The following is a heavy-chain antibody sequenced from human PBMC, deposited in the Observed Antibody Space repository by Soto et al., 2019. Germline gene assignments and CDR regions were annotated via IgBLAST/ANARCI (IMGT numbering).Heavy chain of an antibody. CDR3: ARQKGTVSGYGDYHFAY. J-gene: IGHJ4*02. CDR1: GYPFTSYY. Sequence: QVQLVQSGAEVRKPGASVIVSCKTSGYPFTSYYIHWVRQAPGQGLEWVGIVHPNGGSTNYAQNFQGRVTMTTDTSTSTVYMELHRLRSDDTAVHYCARQKGTVSGYGDYHFAYWGQGTLVTVSS. D-gene: IGHD4-17*01. CDR2: VHPNGGST. V-gene: IGHV1-46*01.